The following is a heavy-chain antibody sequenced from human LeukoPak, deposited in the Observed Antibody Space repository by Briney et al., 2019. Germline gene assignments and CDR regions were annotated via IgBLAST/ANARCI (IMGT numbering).Heavy chain of an antibody. CDR2: IDHSGIT. CDR3: ASGDGEGWHHY. Sequence: SETLSLTCVVYGGSFSDYYWSWIRQPPGKGLEWIGEIDHSGITNYNPSLKSRVSISVDTSKNQFSLNLSSVTAADTAVYYCASGDGEGWHHYWGQGTLVTVSS. J-gene: IGHJ4*02. V-gene: IGHV4-34*01. CDR1: GGSFSDYY. D-gene: IGHD3-10*01.